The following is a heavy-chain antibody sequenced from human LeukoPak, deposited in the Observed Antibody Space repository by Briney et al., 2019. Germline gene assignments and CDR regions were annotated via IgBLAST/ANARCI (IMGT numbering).Heavy chain of an antibody. CDR2: ISGSGGST. V-gene: IGHV3-23*01. D-gene: IGHD2-15*01. Sequence: PGGSLRLSCAASGFTFSSYGMSWVRQAPGKGLEWVSAISGSGGSTYYADSVKGRFTISRDNSKNTLYLQMNSLRAEDTAVYYCAKVNLDIVVLFDAFDIWGQGTMVTVSS. CDR3: AKVNLDIVVLFDAFDI. CDR1: GFTFSSYG. J-gene: IGHJ3*02.